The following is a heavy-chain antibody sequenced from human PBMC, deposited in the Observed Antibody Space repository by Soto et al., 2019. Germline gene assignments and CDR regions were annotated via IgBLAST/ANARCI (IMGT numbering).Heavy chain of an antibody. J-gene: IGHJ4*02. V-gene: IGHV1-18*01. CDR2: ISAYNGNT. CDR3: ARDRTSRDYGDYEPGH. D-gene: IGHD4-17*01. CDR1: GYTFTSYG. Sequence: GASVKVSCKASGYTFTSYGISWVRQAPGQGLEWMGWISAYNGNTNSAQKFQGRVTMTTDAFTTTAYMELRSLRSDDTAVYYCARDRTSRDYGDYEPGHWGQGTLVTVSS.